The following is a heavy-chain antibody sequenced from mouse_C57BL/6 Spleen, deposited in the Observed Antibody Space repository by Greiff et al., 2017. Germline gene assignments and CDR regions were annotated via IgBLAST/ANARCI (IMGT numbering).Heavy chain of an antibody. CDR2: IYPGSGST. V-gene: IGHV1-55*01. CDR1: GYTFTSYW. Sequence: QVQLQQPGAELVKPGASVKMSCKASGYTFTSYWITWVKQRPGQGLEWIGDIYPGSGSTNYNEKFKSKATLTVDTSSSTAYMQLSSLTSEDSAVYYCARPRYYYGSSYWYFDVGGTGTTVTVSS. CDR3: ARPRYYYGSSYWYFDV. J-gene: IGHJ1*03. D-gene: IGHD1-1*01.